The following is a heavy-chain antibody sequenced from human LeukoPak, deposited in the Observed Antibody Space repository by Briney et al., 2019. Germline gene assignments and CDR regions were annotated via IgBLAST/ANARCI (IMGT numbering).Heavy chain of an antibody. CDR1: GDSIINAGNY. Sequence: SETLSLTCNVSGDSIINAGNYWTWIRQHPGKGLEWIGYIYYSGNTYYNPSLKSRVIMSIDTSKNHFSLTLNSLTAADTAMYYCAREKGNDALDIWGRGTMVTVSS. CDR2: IYYSGNT. V-gene: IGHV4-31*03. J-gene: IGHJ3*02. CDR3: AREKGNDALDI.